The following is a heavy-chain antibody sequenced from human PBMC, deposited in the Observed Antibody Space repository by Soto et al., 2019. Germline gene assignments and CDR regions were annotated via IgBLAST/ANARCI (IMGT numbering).Heavy chain of an antibody. CDR3: AKDLDDYYDSSGYYLTSYYYYGMDV. V-gene: IGHV3-23*01. Sequence: GGSLRLSCAASGFTFSSYAMSWVRQAPGKGLEWVSAISGSGGSTYYADSVKGRFTISRDNSKNTLYLQMNSLRAEDTAVYYCAKDLDDYYDSSGYYLTSYYYYGMDVWGQGTTVTVSS. CDR1: GFTFSSYA. D-gene: IGHD3-22*01. J-gene: IGHJ6*02. CDR2: ISGSGGST.